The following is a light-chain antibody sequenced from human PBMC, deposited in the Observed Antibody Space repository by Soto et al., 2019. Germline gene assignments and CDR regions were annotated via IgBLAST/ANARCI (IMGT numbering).Light chain of an antibody. Sequence: MVVTQSPATRSLSPGERATLSCRASQSVASNLAWYQQKPGQPPRLLIYAASTRATGIPARFSGSVSGTDGNITITSLQSEDVSVYYCQQSYHWPRTFGQGTKVDIK. CDR3: QQSYHWPRT. V-gene: IGKV3-15*01. CDR1: QSVASN. CDR2: AAS. J-gene: IGKJ1*01.